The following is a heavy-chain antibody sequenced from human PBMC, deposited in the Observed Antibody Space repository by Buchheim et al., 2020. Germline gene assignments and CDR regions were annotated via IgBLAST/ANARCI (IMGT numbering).Heavy chain of an antibody. V-gene: IGHV3-23*01. CDR3: AKDRAGSPSYHYYYGMDV. CDR2: ISGSGGGT. Sequence: EVQLLESGGGLVQPGGSLRLSCAASGSTFSSYAMSWVRQAPGKGLEWVSGISGSGGGTYYADSVKGRFTISRDNSKNTLYLQMNSLRAEDTAVYYCAKDRAGSPSYHYYYGMDVWGQGTT. CDR1: GSTFSSYA. D-gene: IGHD6-6*01. J-gene: IGHJ6*02.